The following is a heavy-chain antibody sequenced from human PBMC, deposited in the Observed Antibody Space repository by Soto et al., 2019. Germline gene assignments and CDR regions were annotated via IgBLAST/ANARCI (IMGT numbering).Heavy chain of an antibody. J-gene: IGHJ4*02. CDR2: IIPIFGTA. CDR1: GGTFSSYA. D-gene: IGHD2-2*01. Sequence: SVKVSCKASGGTFSSYAISWVRQAPGQGLEWMGGIIPIFGTANYAQKFQGRVTITADESTSTAYMELSSLRSEDTAVYYCARAERYCISTSCYRNFDYWGQGTLVTVSS. CDR3: ARAERYCISTSCYRNFDY. V-gene: IGHV1-69*13.